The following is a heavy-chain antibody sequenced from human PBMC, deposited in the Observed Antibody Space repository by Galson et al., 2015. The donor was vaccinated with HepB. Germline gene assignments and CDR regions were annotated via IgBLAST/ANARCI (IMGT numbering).Heavy chain of an antibody. CDR2: TGVYTGDT. CDR3: ARSPGILSPQDGMDV. V-gene: IGHV1-18*01. Sequence: SVKVSCKASGYSFINFGVSWVRQAPGQGLEWMGWTGVYTGDTDYAQNVQGRVTMTTDTSTSTAYMELRSLRSDDTAVYYCARSPGILSPQDGMDVRGQGTTVTVSS. J-gene: IGHJ6*02. D-gene: IGHD1-14*01. CDR1: GYSFINFG.